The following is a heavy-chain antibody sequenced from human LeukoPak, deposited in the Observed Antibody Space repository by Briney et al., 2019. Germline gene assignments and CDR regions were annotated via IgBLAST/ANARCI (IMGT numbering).Heavy chain of an antibody. J-gene: IGHJ3*02. V-gene: IGHV4-61*02. CDR3: ARDSVVVVAATWRDAFDI. D-gene: IGHD2-15*01. CDR2: IYTSGST. Sequence: SETLSLTCTLSGGSISSGSYYWSWIRQPAGKGLEWIGRIYTSGSTNYNPSLKSRVTISVDTSKNQFSLKLSSVTAADTAVYYCARDSVVVVAATWRDAFDIWGQGTMVTVSS. CDR1: GGSISSGSYY.